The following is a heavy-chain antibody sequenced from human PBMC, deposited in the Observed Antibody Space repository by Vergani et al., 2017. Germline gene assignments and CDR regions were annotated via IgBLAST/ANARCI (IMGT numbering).Heavy chain of an antibody. CDR3: ARSRIYYGAGSPDY. Sequence: VQLVQSGAEVKKPGATVKISCKASGYTFVNYGISWVRQAPGQGLEWVGWISAQTGNTKSAQKLQGRVTMTTDTSTTTAYMELRSLRSDDTAVYYCARSRIYYGAGSPDYWGQGTLVTVSS. J-gene: IGHJ4*02. CDR2: ISAQTGNT. V-gene: IGHV1-18*01. CDR1: GYTFVNYG. D-gene: IGHD3-10*01.